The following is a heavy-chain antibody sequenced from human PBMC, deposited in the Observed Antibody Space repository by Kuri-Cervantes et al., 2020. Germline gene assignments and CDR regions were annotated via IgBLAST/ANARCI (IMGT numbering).Heavy chain of an antibody. CDR2: IKQDGSEK. V-gene: IGHV3-7*01. Sequence: GESLKISCAASGFTFSSYWMSWVRQAPGKGLEWVANIKQDGSEKYYVDSVKGRFTISRDNTKNSLYLQMNSLRAEDTAVYYCARDHDSSGYDYWGQGTLVTVSS. CDR1: GFTFSSYW. CDR3: ARDHDSSGYDY. J-gene: IGHJ4*02. D-gene: IGHD3-22*01.